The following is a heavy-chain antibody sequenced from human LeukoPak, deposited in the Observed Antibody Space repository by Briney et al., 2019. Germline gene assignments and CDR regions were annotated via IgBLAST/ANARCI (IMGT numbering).Heavy chain of an antibody. Sequence: LSLTCTVSGGSISSGGYYWSWIRQHPGKGLEWVAVISYDGSNKYYADSVKGRFTISRDNSKNTLYLQMNSLRAEDTAVYYCAKDRVAVAGTRHYYYYGMDVWGQGTTVTVSS. D-gene: IGHD6-19*01. CDR2: ISYDGSNK. V-gene: IGHV3-30*18. J-gene: IGHJ6*02. CDR3: AKDRVAVAGTRHYYYYGMDV. CDR1: GGSISSGG.